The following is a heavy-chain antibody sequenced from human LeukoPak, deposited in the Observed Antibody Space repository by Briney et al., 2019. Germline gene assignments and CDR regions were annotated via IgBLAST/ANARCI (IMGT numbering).Heavy chain of an antibody. CDR1: GFTFSYYA. CDR2: ISSTGTNK. J-gene: IGHJ3*02. V-gene: IGHV3-30-3*01. Sequence: GGSLRLSCAGSGFTFSYYAIHWVRQAPGKGLEWVAVISSTGTNKYYADSVKGRFNISRDNPKNTVLLQLNSLRAEDTAVYYCAKGLNAYGSGSYSHLDAFDMWGQGTMVTVSS. D-gene: IGHD3-10*01. CDR3: AKGLNAYGSGSYSHLDAFDM.